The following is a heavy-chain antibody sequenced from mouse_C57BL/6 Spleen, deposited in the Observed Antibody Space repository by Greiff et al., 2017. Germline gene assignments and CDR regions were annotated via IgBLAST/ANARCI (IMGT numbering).Heavy chain of an antibody. CDR2: IYSRSGNT. CDR1: GYTFTSYG. V-gene: IGHV1-81*01. Sequence: VQLQQSGAELARPGASVKLSCKASGYTFTSYGISWVKQRTGQGLKWMGEIYSRSGNTYYNEKFKGKVKLAAAKSSSAAYMELRSLTSEDSAVYCCARVPPITAEVADYFDYWGQGTTLTVSS. D-gene: IGHD1-1*01. J-gene: IGHJ2*01. CDR3: ARVPPITAEVADYFDY.